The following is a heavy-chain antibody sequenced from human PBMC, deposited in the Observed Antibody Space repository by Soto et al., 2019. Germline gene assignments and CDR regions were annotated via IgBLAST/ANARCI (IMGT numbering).Heavy chain of an antibody. V-gene: IGHV1-2*04. Sequence: GASVKVSCKASGYIFTGYYMHWVRQAPGQGXEWMGWINPNSGDTNYTQKFQGWVTMTSDTSISTAYLELSRLRSDDTAVYYCATSRISIAVAGETEYYFDYWGQGTLVTVSS. D-gene: IGHD6-19*01. J-gene: IGHJ4*02. CDR1: GYIFTGYY. CDR3: ATSRISIAVAGETEYYFDY. CDR2: INPNSGDT.